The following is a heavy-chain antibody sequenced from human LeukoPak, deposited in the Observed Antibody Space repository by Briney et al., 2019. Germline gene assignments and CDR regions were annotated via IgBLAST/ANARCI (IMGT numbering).Heavy chain of an antibody. CDR2: IDPSDSYT. Sequence: GESLKISCKGSGYSFTSYWISWVRQMPGKGLEWMGRIDPSDSYTNYSPSFQGHVTISADKSISTAYLQWSSLKASDTAMYYCARRQYDSYNWFDPWGQGALVTVSS. J-gene: IGHJ5*02. D-gene: IGHD3-22*01. V-gene: IGHV5-10-1*01. CDR1: GYSFTSYW. CDR3: ARRQYDSYNWFDP.